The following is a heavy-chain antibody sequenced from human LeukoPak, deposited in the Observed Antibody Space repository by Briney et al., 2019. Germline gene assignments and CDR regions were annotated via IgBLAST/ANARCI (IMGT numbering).Heavy chain of an antibody. J-gene: IGHJ5*02. CDR1: GGTFSSYA. Sequence: SVKVSCKASGGTFSSYAISWVRQAPGQGLEWMGGIIPIFGTANYAQKFQGRVTITADESTSTAYMELSSLRSEDTAVYYYARGVAVAANRWFDPWGQGTLVTVSS. CDR3: ARGVAVAANRWFDP. CDR2: IIPIFGTA. D-gene: IGHD6-19*01. V-gene: IGHV1-69*13.